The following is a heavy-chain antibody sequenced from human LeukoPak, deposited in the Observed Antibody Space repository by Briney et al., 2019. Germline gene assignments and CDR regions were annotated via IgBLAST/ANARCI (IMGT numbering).Heavy chain of an antibody. CDR3: ASPSSHYDVWRGYSMFQL. Sequence: SVKVSCKASGGTFSSHVISWVRQAPGQGPEWMGRINPIVGAPIYAQKLQGRVTITADKSTSTAYIELSSLGSEDTAVYYCASPSSHYDVWRGYSMFQLWGQGTLVIVSS. CDR1: GGTFSSHV. V-gene: IGHV1-69*04. J-gene: IGHJ1*01. D-gene: IGHD3-3*01. CDR2: INPIVGAP.